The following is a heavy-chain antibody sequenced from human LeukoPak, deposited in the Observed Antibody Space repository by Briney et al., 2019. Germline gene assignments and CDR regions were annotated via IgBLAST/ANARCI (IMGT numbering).Heavy chain of an antibody. V-gene: IGHV3-74*01. CDR3: ARDAVDTANAV. D-gene: IGHD5-18*01. Sequence: PGGSLRLSCAASGFTFTTYWMHWVRQAPGKGLVWVSYINSDGSITSYADSVKGRFTISGDNAKNTLYLQMNSLRAEDTAVYYCARDAVDTANAVWGQGTTVTVSS. J-gene: IGHJ6*02. CDR2: INSDGSIT. CDR1: GFTFTTYW.